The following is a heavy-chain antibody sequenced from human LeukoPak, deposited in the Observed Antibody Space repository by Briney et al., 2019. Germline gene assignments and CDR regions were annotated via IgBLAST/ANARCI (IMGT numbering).Heavy chain of an antibody. V-gene: IGHV3-30*18. CDR2: ISYDGSNK. Sequence: GRSLRLSCAASGFTFSSYGMHWVRQAPGKGLEWVAVISYDGSNKYYADSVKGRFTISRDNSKNTLYLQMNSLRAEDTAVYYCAKGGHNWNYAPWFDPWGQGTLVTVSS. CDR3: AKGGHNWNYAPWFDP. J-gene: IGHJ5*02. CDR1: GFTFSSYG. D-gene: IGHD1-7*01.